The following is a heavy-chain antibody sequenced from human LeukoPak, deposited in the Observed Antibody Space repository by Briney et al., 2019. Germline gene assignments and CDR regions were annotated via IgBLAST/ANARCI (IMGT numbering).Heavy chain of an antibody. D-gene: IGHD3-10*01. Sequence: PGGSLRLSCAASGFTFSDYYMSWIRQAPGKGLEWVSYISSSGSTIYYADSVKGRFTISRDNAKNSLYLQMNSLRAEDTAVYYCARRIRVWFGEFTDYYYYMDVWGKGTTVTISS. J-gene: IGHJ6*03. CDR2: ISSSGSTI. CDR3: ARRIRVWFGEFTDYYYYMDV. CDR1: GFTFSDYY. V-gene: IGHV3-11*01.